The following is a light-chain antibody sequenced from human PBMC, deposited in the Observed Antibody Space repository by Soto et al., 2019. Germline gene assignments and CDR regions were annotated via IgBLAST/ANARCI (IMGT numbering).Light chain of an antibody. CDR3: ATWDDSLNGVV. Sequence: QSVLTQPPSVSGAPGQRVTISCTGSSSNLGAGFDVHWYQQLPGTAPKLLIYGNSNRPSGVPVRFSGSKSGTSASLAISGLQSEDEAEYYCATWDDSLNGVVFGGGTKVTVL. J-gene: IGLJ2*01. CDR2: GNS. CDR1: SSNLGAGFD. V-gene: IGLV1-40*01.